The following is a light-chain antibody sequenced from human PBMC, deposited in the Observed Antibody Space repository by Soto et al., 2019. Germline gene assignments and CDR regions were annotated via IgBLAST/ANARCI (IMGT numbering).Light chain of an antibody. V-gene: IGLV2-8*01. CDR2: EVS. J-gene: IGLJ2*01. Sequence: QSALTQPPSASGSPGQSVTISCTGTSSDVGGYNYVSWYQQHPGKAPKLMIYEVSKRPSGVPDRFSGSKSGNTASLTVSGLQAEDEADYYCSSFAGSFYGVFGGGTQLTVL. CDR1: SSDVGGYNY. CDR3: SSFAGSFYGV.